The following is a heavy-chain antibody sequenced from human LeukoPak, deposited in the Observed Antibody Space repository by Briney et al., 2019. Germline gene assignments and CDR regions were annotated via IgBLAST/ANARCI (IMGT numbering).Heavy chain of an antibody. D-gene: IGHD3-22*01. Sequence: PSETLSLTCGVSGSSIDITNYWSWVRQAPGKGLEWIGEISHDGTTNHDPSLRSRVAMSLDRANNQFSLSLTSVTAADTAVYYCTREDRPFCPFAYWGQGVLVTVSS. V-gene: IGHV4-4*02. J-gene: IGHJ4*02. CDR1: GSSIDITNY. CDR2: ISHDGTT. CDR3: TREDRPFCPFAY.